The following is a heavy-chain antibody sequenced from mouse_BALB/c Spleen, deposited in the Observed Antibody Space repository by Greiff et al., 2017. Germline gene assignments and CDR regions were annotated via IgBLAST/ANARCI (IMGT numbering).Heavy chain of an antibody. CDR3: ARRGNYVRNAMDY. CDR2: IWGDGST. Sequence: QVQLKESGPGLVAPSQSLSITCTVSGFSLTGYGVNWVRQPPGKGLEWLGMIWGDGSTDYNSALKSRLSISKDNSKSQVFLKMNSLQTDDTARYYCARRGNYVRNAMDYWGQGTSVTVSS. J-gene: IGHJ4*01. D-gene: IGHD2-1*01. CDR1: GFSLTGYG. V-gene: IGHV2-6-7*01.